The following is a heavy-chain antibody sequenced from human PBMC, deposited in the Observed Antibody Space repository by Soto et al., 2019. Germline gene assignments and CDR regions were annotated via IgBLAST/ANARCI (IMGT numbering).Heavy chain of an antibody. CDR3: AKADSSHTLDY. CDR2: ISHDGSNK. Sequence: QVQLVESGGGVVQPGRSLRLSCAAPGFTFSSYGMHWVRQAPGKGLEWVAVISHDGSNKYYADSVKGRFTISRDNSKNTLYLQMNSLRPEDTAVYYCAKADSSHTLDYWGQGTLVTVSS. CDR1: GFTFSSYG. V-gene: IGHV3-30*18. D-gene: IGHD6-6*01. J-gene: IGHJ4*02.